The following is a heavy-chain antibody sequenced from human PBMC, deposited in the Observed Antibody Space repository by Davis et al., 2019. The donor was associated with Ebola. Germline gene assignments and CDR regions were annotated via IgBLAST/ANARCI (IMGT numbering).Heavy chain of an antibody. J-gene: IGHJ6*02. D-gene: IGHD3-10*01. CDR2: IFDNGNI. Sequence: GESLKISCAASGFTVRSTYMSWVRQAPGKGLEWVSTIFDNGNIYYADSVKGRFIISTDSSKNAVYLHISDVRVDDTADYYCARHLPGGSRGYYYSGMDVWGQGTTVTVSS. V-gene: IGHV3-66*04. CDR1: GFTVRSTY. CDR3: ARHLPGGSRGYYYSGMDV.